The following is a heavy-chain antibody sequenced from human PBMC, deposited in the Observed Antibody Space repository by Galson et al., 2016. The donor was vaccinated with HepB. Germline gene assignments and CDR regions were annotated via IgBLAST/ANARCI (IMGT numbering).Heavy chain of an antibody. V-gene: IGHV1-3*04. Sequence: SVKVSCKASGYAFTNYPMHWVRQAPGQRLEWMGWINTANGNTKYSQKFQGRVTINRDTSATTVYMELSSLSSEDTATYYCVRDELSGSYYHALDIWGQGTKVTFSS. D-gene: IGHD1-26*01. CDR1: GYAFTNYP. J-gene: IGHJ3*02. CDR3: VRDELSGSYYHALDI. CDR2: INTANGNT.